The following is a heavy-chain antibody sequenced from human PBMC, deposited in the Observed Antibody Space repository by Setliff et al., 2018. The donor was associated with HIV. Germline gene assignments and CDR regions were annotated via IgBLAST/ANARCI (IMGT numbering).Heavy chain of an antibody. CDR3: ARSSRGSLRDLDY. D-gene: IGHD2-21*02. CDR1: GGSISSGSYY. CDR2: IYTSGST. J-gene: IGHJ4*02. Sequence: PSETLSLTCTVSGGSISSGSYYWSWIRQPAGKGLEWIGHIYTSGSTNYNPSLKSRVTISVDTSKNQFSLKLSSVTAADTAVYFCARSSRGSLRDLDYWGQGIAVTVS. V-gene: IGHV4-61*09.